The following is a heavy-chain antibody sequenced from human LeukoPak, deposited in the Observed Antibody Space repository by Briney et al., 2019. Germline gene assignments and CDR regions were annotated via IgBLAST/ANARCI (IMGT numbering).Heavy chain of an antibody. V-gene: IGHV3-30*04. CDR2: ISYDGSNK. CDR3: ARAKDRADAFDI. Sequence: PGGSLRLSCAASGFTFSSYAMHWVRQAPGKGLEWVAVISYDGSNKYYADSVKGRFTISRDNPKNTVYLQMNSLRAEDTAVYYCARAKDRADAFDIWGQGTMVTVSS. D-gene: IGHD1-14*01. CDR1: GFTFSSYA. J-gene: IGHJ3*02.